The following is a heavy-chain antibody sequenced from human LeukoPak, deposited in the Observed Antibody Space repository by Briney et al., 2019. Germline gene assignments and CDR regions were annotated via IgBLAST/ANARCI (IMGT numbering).Heavy chain of an antibody. V-gene: IGHV3-11*01. J-gene: IGHJ4*02. CDR3: ARQYSGSYPDY. Sequence: GGSLRLSCAASGFTFSSYAMSWIRQAPGKGLEWVSYISSRGGTIYYVDSVKGRFTISRDNAKNSLYQQMNSLRAEDTAVYYCARQYSGSYPDYWGQGTLVTVSS. D-gene: IGHD1-26*01. CDR1: GFTFSSYA. CDR2: ISSRGGTI.